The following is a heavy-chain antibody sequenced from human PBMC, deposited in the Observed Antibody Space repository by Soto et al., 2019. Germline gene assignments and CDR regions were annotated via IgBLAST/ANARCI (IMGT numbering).Heavy chain of an antibody. CDR3: ARQGVALELDL. D-gene: IGHD1-7*01. Sequence: GSLRLSYAASGFTFNIAAIHWVRQASGKGLDWVGLIRNKANGYATAYAASVRGRITVSRDDSKNMAFLEINSLKTEDTAVYYCARQGVALELDLWGQGTLVTVSS. CDR1: GFTFNIAA. V-gene: IGHV3-73*01. CDR2: IRNKANGYAT. J-gene: IGHJ5*02.